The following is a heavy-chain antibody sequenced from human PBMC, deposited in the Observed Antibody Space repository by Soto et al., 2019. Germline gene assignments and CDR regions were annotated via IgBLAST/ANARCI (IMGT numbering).Heavy chain of an antibody. Sequence: GASVKVSCKASGYTFTSYGISWVRQAPGQGLEWMGWISAYNGNTNYAQKLQGRVTMTTDTSTSTAYMELRSLRSDNTAVYYCARDHEDIVVVPAAMPVWTNWFAPWGQGTLVTVSS. CDR1: GYTFTSYG. J-gene: IGHJ5*02. CDR2: ISAYNGNT. V-gene: IGHV1-18*01. D-gene: IGHD2-2*01. CDR3: ARDHEDIVVVPAAMPVWTNWFAP.